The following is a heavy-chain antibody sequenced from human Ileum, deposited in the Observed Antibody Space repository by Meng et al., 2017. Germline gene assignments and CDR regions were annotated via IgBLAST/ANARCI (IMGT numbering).Heavy chain of an antibody. CDR2: ISHSGSA. D-gene: IGHD4-23*01. CDR1: SGSISSNTY. J-gene: IGHJ4*02. CDR3: ARHGGYSQDF. Sequence: QVQLQEAGPGLVRPSGTPSLTCAVSSGSISSNTYWSWVRQPPGKGLEWIGQISHSGSAYYNPSLKSRVTMSVDKSKTQFSLMLTSVTAADTAIYYCARHGGYSQDFWGQGTLVTVSS. V-gene: IGHV4-4*02.